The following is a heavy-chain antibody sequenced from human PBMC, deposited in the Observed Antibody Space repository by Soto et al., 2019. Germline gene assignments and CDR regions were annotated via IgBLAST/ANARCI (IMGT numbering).Heavy chain of an antibody. D-gene: IGHD2-8*02. CDR3: ARGGSYWARRHYFDS. CDR1: GYTFTSYD. J-gene: IGHJ4*02. V-gene: IGHV1-8*02. Sequence: ASVKVSCKASGYTFTSYDINWVRQAAGQGPEWMGLVTPRNGDTAFAQKYQGRVTVTSNTSMSTVYMELSNLRSDDTAVYYCARGGSYWARRHYFDSWGQGTLVTVSS. CDR2: VTPRNGDT.